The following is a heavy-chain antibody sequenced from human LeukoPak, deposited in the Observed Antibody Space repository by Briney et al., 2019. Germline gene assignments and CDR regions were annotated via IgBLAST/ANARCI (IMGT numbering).Heavy chain of an antibody. D-gene: IGHD2-15*01. Sequence: PSETLSLTCSVSGGSVTSCSYYWSWIRQPAGKGLEWIGRISTSGSTNYNPSLKSRVTMSLDTSKNQFSLKLNSLTAADTAVYYCARGAALAIDYWGQGALVTVSS. J-gene: IGHJ4*02. CDR3: ARGAALAIDY. CDR2: ISTSGST. CDR1: GGSVTSCSYY. V-gene: IGHV4-61*02.